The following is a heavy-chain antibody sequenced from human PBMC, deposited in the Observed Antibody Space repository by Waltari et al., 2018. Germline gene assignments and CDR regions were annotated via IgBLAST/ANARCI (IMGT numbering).Heavy chain of an antibody. D-gene: IGHD3-3*01. J-gene: IGHJ4*02. CDR2: LYYSGST. CDR1: GGSLSSYY. CDR3: ARGLHYDFWSGYYSRKTPLFDY. Sequence: QVQLRESGPGLVKPSETLSLTCPVHGGSLSSYYWHWIRKTPGKGLEWIGYLYYSGSTNYNPSLKSRVTISVDTSKNQFSLKRSSVTAADTAVYYCARGLHYDFWSGYYSRKTPLFDYWGQGTLVTVSS. V-gene: IGHV4-59*01.